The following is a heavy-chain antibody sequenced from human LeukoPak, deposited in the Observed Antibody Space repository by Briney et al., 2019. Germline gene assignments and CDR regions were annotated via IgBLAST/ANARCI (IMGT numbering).Heavy chain of an antibody. D-gene: IGHD3-22*01. J-gene: IGHJ4*02. CDR2: ISGSGGST. Sequence: GGSLRHSCAASGFTFSSYAMSWVRQAPGKGLEWVSAISGSGGSTYYADSVKGRFTISRDNSKNTLYLQMNSLRAEDTAVYYCAKASDYYDSSGYYHFDYWGQGTLVTVSS. CDR3: AKASDYYDSSGYYHFDY. V-gene: IGHV3-23*01. CDR1: GFTFSSYA.